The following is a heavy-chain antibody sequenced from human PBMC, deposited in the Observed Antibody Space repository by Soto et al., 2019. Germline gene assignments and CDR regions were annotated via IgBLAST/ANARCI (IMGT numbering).Heavy chain of an antibody. D-gene: IGHD6-19*01. CDR1: GFTFSSYA. V-gene: IGHV3-30-3*01. CDR2: ISYDGSNK. CDR3: ARGGAVAASIKYFDY. J-gene: IGHJ4*02. Sequence: PGGSLRLSWAASGFTFSSYAMHWVRQAPGKGLEWVAVISYDGSNKYYADSVKGRFTISRDNSKNTLYLQMNSLRAEDTAVYYCARGGAVAASIKYFDYRRQRPLFTASS.